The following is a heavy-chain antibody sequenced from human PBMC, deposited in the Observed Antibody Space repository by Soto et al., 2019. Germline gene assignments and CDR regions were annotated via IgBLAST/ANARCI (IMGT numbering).Heavy chain of an antibody. Sequence: GGSLRLSCAASGFTFSSYWMSWVRQAPGKGLEWVANIKQDGSEKYYVDSVKGRFTISRDNAKNSLYLQMNSLRAEDTAVYYCARGWLRLRGVFDYWGQGTLVTVSS. V-gene: IGHV3-7*05. J-gene: IGHJ4*02. CDR1: GFTFSSYW. CDR2: IKQDGSEK. D-gene: IGHD5-12*01. CDR3: ARGWLRLRGVFDY.